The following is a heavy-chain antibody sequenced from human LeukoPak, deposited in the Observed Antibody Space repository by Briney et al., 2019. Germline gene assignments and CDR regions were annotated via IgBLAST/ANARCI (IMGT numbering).Heavy chain of an antibody. V-gene: IGHV3-30*18. CDR2: ISYDGSNK. D-gene: IGHD5-12*01. Sequence: GRSLRLSCAASGFTFSNYGTHWVPQAPGKGLEWVAVISYDGSNKYYTDSVKGRFTISRDNSKNTLYLQMNSLRAEDTAVYYCAKDRTAGYDGLVDCWGQGTLVTVS. CDR1: GFTFSNYG. CDR3: AKDRTAGYDGLVDC. J-gene: IGHJ4*02.